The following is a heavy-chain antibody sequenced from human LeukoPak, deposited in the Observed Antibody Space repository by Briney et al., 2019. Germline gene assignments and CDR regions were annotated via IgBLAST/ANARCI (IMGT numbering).Heavy chain of an antibody. CDR3: ARVNINNWHSCDY. D-gene: IGHD1-1*01. Sequence: PSETLSLTCAVSGGSISSNNWWGWVRQPPGKGLEWIGEIYHSGSPNYNPSLKSRVTISVDKSRNRSSLNLSSVTAADTAVYYCARVNINNWHSCDYWGQGTLVTVSS. J-gene: IGHJ4*02. V-gene: IGHV4-4*02. CDR1: GGSISSNNW. CDR2: IYHSGSP.